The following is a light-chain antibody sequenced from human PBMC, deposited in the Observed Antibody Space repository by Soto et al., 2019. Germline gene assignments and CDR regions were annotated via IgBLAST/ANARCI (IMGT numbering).Light chain of an antibody. CDR3: AAWDDSLSGHVG. CDR1: SSNIGSNY. J-gene: IGLJ2*01. Sequence: QAVVTQPPSASGTPGQRVTISCSGSSSNIGSNYVFWYQQLPGTAPKLLIYRNNQRPSGVPDRFSGSKSGTSASLAISGLRSEDEADYYCAAWDDSLSGHVGFGGGTKLTVL. CDR2: RNN. V-gene: IGLV1-47*01.